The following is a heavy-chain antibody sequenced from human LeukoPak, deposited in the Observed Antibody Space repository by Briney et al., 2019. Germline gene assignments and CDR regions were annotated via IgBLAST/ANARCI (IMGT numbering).Heavy chain of an antibody. Sequence: SETLSLTCTVSGGSISSGDYYWSWIRQPPGKGLEWIGYIYYSGSTYYNPSLKSRVTISVDTSKNQFSLKLSSVTAADTAVYYCARDPSLGIGYYYGSGSFYYGMDVWGQGTTVTVSS. CDR2: IYYSGST. D-gene: IGHD3-10*01. CDR3: ARDPSLGIGYYYGSGSFYYGMDV. V-gene: IGHV4-30-4*01. CDR1: GGSISSGDYY. J-gene: IGHJ6*02.